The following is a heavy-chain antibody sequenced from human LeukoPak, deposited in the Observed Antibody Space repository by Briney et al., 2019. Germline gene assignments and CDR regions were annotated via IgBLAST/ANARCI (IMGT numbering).Heavy chain of an antibody. CDR3: ARRGRYNWNKDDAFDI. Sequence: PSGTLSLTCAVSGGSISSSNWWSWVRQPPGKGLEWIGEIYHSGSTNYNPSLKSRVTISVDKSKNQFSLKLSSVTAADTAVYYCARRGRYNWNKDDAFDIWGQGTMVTVSS. CDR1: GGSISSSNW. D-gene: IGHD1/OR15-1a*01. CDR2: IYHSGST. V-gene: IGHV4-4*02. J-gene: IGHJ3*02.